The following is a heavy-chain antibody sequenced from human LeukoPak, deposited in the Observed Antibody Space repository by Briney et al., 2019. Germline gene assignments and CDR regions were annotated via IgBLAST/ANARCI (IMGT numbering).Heavy chain of an antibody. Sequence: GASAKVACKASGYTFTGYYMHWVRPAPGQGLAWMEWINPNCGGTNYARKVHGRVTMTRDTSISTAYVEMSRLRSDDTAVYYCAREGVATIGAGGYYYYGMDGWGQGTTVIVSS. D-gene: IGHD5-12*01. CDR3: AREGVATIGAGGYYYYGMDG. V-gene: IGHV1-2*02. CDR2: INPNCGGT. CDR1: GYTFTGYY. J-gene: IGHJ6*01.